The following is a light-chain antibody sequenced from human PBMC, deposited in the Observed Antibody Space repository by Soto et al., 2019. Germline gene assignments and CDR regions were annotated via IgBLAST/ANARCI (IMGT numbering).Light chain of an antibody. CDR1: SSDIGDSNY. Sequence: QSALTQPASVSGSPGQSITISCTGTSSDIGDSNYVSWYQQHPGKAPKLVIYDVSNRPSGVSNRFSGSKSANTASLTISGLQAEDEADYYCSSFRSSSPYYVFGTGTKLTVL. CDR2: DVS. V-gene: IGLV2-14*03. J-gene: IGLJ1*01. CDR3: SSFRSSSPYYV.